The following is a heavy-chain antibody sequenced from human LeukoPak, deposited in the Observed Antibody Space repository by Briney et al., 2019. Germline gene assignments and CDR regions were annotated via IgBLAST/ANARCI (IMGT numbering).Heavy chain of an antibody. Sequence: GGSLRLSCTASGITFSDYYMQWIRQAPGKGLECLSFIRRGGSPIYYADSVKGRFTISRDNAKNSLYLQMNSLRVEDTAMYYCVITAGPPTDHWGQGALVTVSS. J-gene: IGHJ4*01. D-gene: IGHD1-14*01. CDR2: IRRGGSPI. CDR3: VITAGPPTDH. V-gene: IGHV3-11*04. CDR1: GITFSDYY.